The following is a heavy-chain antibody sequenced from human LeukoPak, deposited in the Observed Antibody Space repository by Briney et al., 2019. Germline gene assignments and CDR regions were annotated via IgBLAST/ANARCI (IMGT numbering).Heavy chain of an antibody. CDR1: GYTFTGYY. J-gene: IGHJ6*02. CDR3: AREGVYNWSPYGMDV. CDR2: INPNSGGT. V-gene: IGHV1-2*02. D-gene: IGHD1-1*01. Sequence: ASVKVSCKASGYTFTGYYMRWVRQAPGQGLEWMGWINPNSGGTNYAQKFQGRVTMTRDTSISTAYMELSRLRSDDTAVYYCAREGVYNWSPYGMDVWGQGTTVTVSS.